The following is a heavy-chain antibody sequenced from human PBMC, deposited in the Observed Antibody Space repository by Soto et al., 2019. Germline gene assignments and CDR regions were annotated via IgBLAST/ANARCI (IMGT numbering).Heavy chain of an antibody. V-gene: IGHV1-18*01. CDR3: VREANSGDY. CDR2: ISTYSGNT. CDR1: GYTFTSYV. Sequence: QVQLVQSGAEVKKPGASVKVSCKASGYTFTSYVISWVRQAPGQGLEWMGCISTYSGNTNYAQKVQGRVTMTTDTSTNTVDMELRSLRSDDTALYYCVREANSGDYWGQGTLVTVSS. J-gene: IGHJ4*02. D-gene: IGHD2-21*01.